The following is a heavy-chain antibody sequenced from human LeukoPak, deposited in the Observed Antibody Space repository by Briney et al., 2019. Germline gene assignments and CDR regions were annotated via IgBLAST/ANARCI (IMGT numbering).Heavy chain of an antibody. V-gene: IGHV3-7*01. CDR3: ARIAPKSICFDY. J-gene: IGHJ4*02. CDR1: KSIFNTYW. D-gene: IGHD2-21*01. CDR2: IKQDGSEK. Sequence: GGSLRLSCVGSKSIFNTYWMSWVRQAPGKGLEWVANIKQDGSEKYYVDSVKGRFTISRDNAKNPLYLQMNSLRAEDTAVYYCARIAPKSICFDYWGQGTLVTVSS.